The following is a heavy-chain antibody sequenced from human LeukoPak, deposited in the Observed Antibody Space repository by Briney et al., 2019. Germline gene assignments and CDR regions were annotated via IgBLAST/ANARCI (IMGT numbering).Heavy chain of an antibody. D-gene: IGHD5-18*01. CDR3: ARGYSSLDY. V-gene: IGHV1-2*02. CDR2: IDPNSGGT. CDR1: GYTFTGNY. J-gene: IGHJ4*02. Sequence: ASVKVSCKASGYTFTGNYMHWVRQAPGQGLEWMGWIDPNSGGTNYAQNFQGRVTMARDTSISTAYMELNRLRSDDTAVYYCARGYSSLDYWGQGTLVTVSS.